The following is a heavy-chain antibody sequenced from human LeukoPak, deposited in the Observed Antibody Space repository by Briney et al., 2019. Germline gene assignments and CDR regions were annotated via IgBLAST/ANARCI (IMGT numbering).Heavy chain of an antibody. Sequence: PGRSLRLSWAASGFTFSNYVIHWVRQAPGKGLEWVAVISYDGSNKYYADSVKGRFTISRDNSKNTLYLQMNSLRAEDTAVYYCARDGGTGAMTAFDIWGQGTMVTVSS. J-gene: IGHJ3*02. V-gene: IGHV3-30*14. D-gene: IGHD1-26*01. CDR1: GFTFSNYV. CDR3: ARDGGTGAMTAFDI. CDR2: ISYDGSNK.